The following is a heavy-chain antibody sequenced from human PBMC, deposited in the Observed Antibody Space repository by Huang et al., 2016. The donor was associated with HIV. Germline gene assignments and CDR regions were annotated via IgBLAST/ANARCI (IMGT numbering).Heavy chain of an antibody. V-gene: IGHV1-2*02. CDR3: ARASSSGWYYFYGLDV. Sequence: QVQLVQSGAEVKKPGASVKVSCKASGYTFTGYSMHWVRQAPGQVLEWMGWINPNSGGTTYAQTFQGRVTLTRDTSITAAYRELSRLRSDDTAVYYCARASSSGWYYFYGLDVWGQGTTVTVSS. CDR1: GYTFTGYS. J-gene: IGHJ6*02. D-gene: IGHD6-19*01. CDR2: INPNSGGT.